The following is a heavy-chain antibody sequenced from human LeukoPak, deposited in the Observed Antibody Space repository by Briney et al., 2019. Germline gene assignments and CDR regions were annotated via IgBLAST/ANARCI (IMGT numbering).Heavy chain of an antibody. V-gene: IGHV4-59*01. CDR3: ARGYDFWSGYPWFDY. CDR2: IYYSGST. D-gene: IGHD3-3*01. CDR1: DGSINSYY. Sequence: PSETLSLTCSVSDGSINSYYWSWIRQPPGKGLEWIGYIYYSGSTNYNPSLKSRVTISVDTSKNQFSLKLSSVTAADTAVYYCARGYDFWSGYPWFDYWGQGTLVTVSS. J-gene: IGHJ4*02.